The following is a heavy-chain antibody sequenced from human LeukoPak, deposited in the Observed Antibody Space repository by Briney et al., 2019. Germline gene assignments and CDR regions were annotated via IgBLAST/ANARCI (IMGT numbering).Heavy chain of an antibody. J-gene: IGHJ4*02. Sequence: PSETLSLTCTVSGYSISSGYYWSWIRQPAGKGLEWIGRIYTSGSTNYNPSLKSRVTISVDTSKNQFSLKLSSVTAADTAVYYCARGDYGDYFDYWGQGTLVTVSS. D-gene: IGHD4-17*01. CDR1: GYSISSGYY. V-gene: IGHV4-61*02. CDR3: ARGDYGDYFDY. CDR2: IYTSGST.